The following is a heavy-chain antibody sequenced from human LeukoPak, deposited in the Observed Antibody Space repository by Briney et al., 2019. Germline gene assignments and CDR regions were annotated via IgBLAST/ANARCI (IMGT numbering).Heavy chain of an antibody. D-gene: IGHD3/OR15-3a*01. V-gene: IGHV4-39*01. CDR2: IYFSGNT. Sequence: SDTLSLTCTVSGNSISTSKSYWGWIRQPPLKGLEWIGSIYFSGNTYYNASLESRVTISVDTSKNQFSLTLTSVTAADTAVYYCARQTGSGLFILPGGQGTLVTVSS. CDR1: GNSISTSKSY. CDR3: ARQTGSGLFILP. J-gene: IGHJ4*02.